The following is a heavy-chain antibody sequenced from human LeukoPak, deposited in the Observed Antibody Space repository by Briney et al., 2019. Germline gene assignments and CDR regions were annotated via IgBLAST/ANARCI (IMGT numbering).Heavy chain of an antibody. CDR1: GFTFSSYG. Sequence: GGSLRLSCAASGFTFSSYGMHWVRQAPGKGLEWVAVISYDGSNKYYADSVKGRFTISRDNSKNTLYLQMNSLRAEDTAVYYCARDHIAVAGTFDYWGQGTLVTVSS. D-gene: IGHD6-19*01. V-gene: IGHV3-30*03. CDR2: ISYDGSNK. J-gene: IGHJ4*02. CDR3: ARDHIAVAGTFDY.